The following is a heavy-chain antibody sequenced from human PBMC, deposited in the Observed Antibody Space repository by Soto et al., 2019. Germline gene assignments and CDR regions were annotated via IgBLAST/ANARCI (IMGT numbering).Heavy chain of an antibody. V-gene: IGHV4-59*08. Sequence: QVQLQEWGPGLVKPSETLSLTCTVSGGSISSYYWSWIRQPPGKGLEWIGYIYYSGSTNYNPSLKSRVTISVDTSKNQFSLKLSSVTAADTAVYYCARHRHYYGSGSFDYWGQGTLVTVSS. J-gene: IGHJ4*02. CDR1: GGSISSYY. CDR2: IYYSGST. CDR3: ARHRHYYGSGSFDY. D-gene: IGHD3-10*01.